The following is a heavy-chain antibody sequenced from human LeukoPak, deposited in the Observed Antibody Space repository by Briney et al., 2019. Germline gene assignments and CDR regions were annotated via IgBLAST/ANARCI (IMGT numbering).Heavy chain of an antibody. V-gene: IGHV1-69*04. J-gene: IGHJ5*02. CDR1: GGTFSSYA. Sequence: ASVKVSCKASGGTFSSYAISWVRQAPGQGLEWMGRIIPILGIANYAQKFQGRVTITADKSTSTAYMELSSLRSDDTAVYYCARDSSVWFDPWGQGTLVTVSS. CDR3: ARDSSVWFDP. CDR2: IIPILGIA.